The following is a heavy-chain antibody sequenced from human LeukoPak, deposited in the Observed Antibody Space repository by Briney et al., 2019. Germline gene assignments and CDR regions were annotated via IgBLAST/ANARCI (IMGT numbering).Heavy chain of an antibody. D-gene: IGHD2-15*01. V-gene: IGHV3-20*04. CDR3: AKEFGYGRGGSCERNYYFDY. CDR1: GFTFDDYG. Sequence: GGSLRLSCAASGFTFDDYGMSWVRQAPGKGLEWVSGINWNGGSTGYADSVKGRFTISRDNAKNSLYLQMNSLRAEDTALYYCAKEFGYGRGGSCERNYYFDYWGQGPLVTVSS. J-gene: IGHJ4*02. CDR2: INWNGGST.